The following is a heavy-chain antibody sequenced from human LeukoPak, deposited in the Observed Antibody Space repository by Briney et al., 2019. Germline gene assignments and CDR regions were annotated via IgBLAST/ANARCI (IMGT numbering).Heavy chain of an antibody. D-gene: IGHD1-26*01. CDR3: AQDRFGDVAYYREGS. J-gene: IGHJ5*02. V-gene: IGHV3-30*02. CDR1: GFNLSYYG. Sequence: PGGSLRLSCAASGFNLSYYGMHWVRQAPGKGLEWVAFIRYDGKIKFYADSVKDRFTISRDNSMATLYLQMNSLRGDDTAIYYCAQDRFGDVAYYREGSWGKGTLVTVSS. CDR2: IRYDGKIK.